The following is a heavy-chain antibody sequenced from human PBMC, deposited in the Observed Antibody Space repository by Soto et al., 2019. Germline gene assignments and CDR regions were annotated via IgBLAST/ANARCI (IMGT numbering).Heavy chain of an antibody. J-gene: IGHJ5*02. Sequence: SETLSLTCTVSGGSISSGGYYWSWIRQHPGKGLEWIGYIYYSGSTYYNPSLKSRVTISVDTSKKQFSLKLSSVTTADTAVYYCARVATYYNILPGWFDPGGQGTLVTV. CDR2: IYYSGST. V-gene: IGHV4-31*03. CDR1: GGSISSGGYY. D-gene: IGHD3-9*01. CDR3: ARVATYYNILPGWFDP.